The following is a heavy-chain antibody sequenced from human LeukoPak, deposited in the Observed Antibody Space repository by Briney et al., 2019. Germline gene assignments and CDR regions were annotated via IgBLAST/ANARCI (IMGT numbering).Heavy chain of an antibody. CDR3: ARHVGISF. CDR2: IREDGTEK. J-gene: IGHJ4*02. V-gene: IGHV3-7*01. CDR1: GLTFSSDG. Sequence: HPGGSLRLSCAASGLTFSSDGMHWVRQAPGKGLEWVANIREDGTEKNYVDSVKGGVTISRENAKNSLFLQMSNLRDDDTAIYYCARHVGISFWGQGTLVTVSS. D-gene: IGHD7-27*01.